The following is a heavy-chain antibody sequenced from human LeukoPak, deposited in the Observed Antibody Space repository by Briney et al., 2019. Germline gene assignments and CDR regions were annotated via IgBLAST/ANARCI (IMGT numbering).Heavy chain of an antibody. CDR1: GYTFTSYG. D-gene: IGHD6-19*01. CDR2: ISAYNGNT. Sequence: ASVKVSCKASGYTFTSYGISWVRQAPGQGLEWMGWISAYNGNTNYAQKLQGRVTMTTDTSTSTAYMELSRLRSDDTAVYYCARDWDSSGYSSFGYWGQGTLVTVSS. CDR3: ARDWDSSGYSSFGY. J-gene: IGHJ4*02. V-gene: IGHV1-18*01.